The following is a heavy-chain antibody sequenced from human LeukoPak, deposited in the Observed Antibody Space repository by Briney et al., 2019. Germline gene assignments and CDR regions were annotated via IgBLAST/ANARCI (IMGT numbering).Heavy chain of an antibody. D-gene: IGHD2-2*01. Sequence: GGSLRLSCAASGFTFSNYNTNWVRQAPGKGLEWVSSITSTSSYIYYADSLKGRFTISRDNAKNSLYLQINSLRAEDTAVYYCARDKSLVAMTCFDYWGQGTLVTVSS. CDR1: GFTFSNYN. J-gene: IGHJ4*02. CDR3: ARDKSLVAMTCFDY. CDR2: ITSTSSYI. V-gene: IGHV3-21*01.